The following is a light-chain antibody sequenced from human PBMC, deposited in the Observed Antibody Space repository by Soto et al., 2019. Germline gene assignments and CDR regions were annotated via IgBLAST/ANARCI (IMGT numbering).Light chain of an antibody. J-gene: IGKJ2*01. V-gene: IGKV3-15*01. CDR3: QQYNTWLT. CDR1: QSVSSN. CDR2: GAS. Sequence: EIVMTQSPATLSVSPGERATLSCRASQSVSSNLAWYQQKPGQAPRLLIYGASTRATGIPARFSGSGSGTEFTLTISSLQSEDFAVYYCQQYNTWLTFGQGTKLEIK.